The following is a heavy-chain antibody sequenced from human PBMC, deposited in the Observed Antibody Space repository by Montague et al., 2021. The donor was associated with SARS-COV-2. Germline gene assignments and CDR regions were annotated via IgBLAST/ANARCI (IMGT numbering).Heavy chain of an antibody. CDR2: ISYDGNNK. CDR1: GFTFSIYA. V-gene: IGHV3-30*04. CDR3: ARDSIRYYYGSGNYHNAESDY. J-gene: IGHJ4*02. Sequence: SLRLSCAASGFTFSIYAMHWVRQAPGKGLEWVAVISYDGNNKFYTDSLKGRFTISRDNSKKTLYLQMNSLRADDTAVYYCARDSIRYYYGSGNYHNAESDYWGQGTLVTVSS. D-gene: IGHD3-10*01.